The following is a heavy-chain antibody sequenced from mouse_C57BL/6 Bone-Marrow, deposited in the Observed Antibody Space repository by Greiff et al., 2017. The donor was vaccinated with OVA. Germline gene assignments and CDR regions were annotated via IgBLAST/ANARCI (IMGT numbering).Heavy chain of an antibody. V-gene: IGHV3-6*01. CDR2: ISYDGSN. CDR1: GYSITSGYY. J-gene: IGHJ1*03. CDR3: AREGYGSSYGYFDV. D-gene: IGHD1-1*01. Sequence: EVKLQESGPGLVKPSQSLSLTCSVTGYSITSGYYWNWIRQFPGNKLEWMGYISYDGSNNYNPSLKNRISITRDTSKNQFCLKLNSVTTEDTAAYYCAREGYGSSYGYFDVWGTGTTVTVSS.